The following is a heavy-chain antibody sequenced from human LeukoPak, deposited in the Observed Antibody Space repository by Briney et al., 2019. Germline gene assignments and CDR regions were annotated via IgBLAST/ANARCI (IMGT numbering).Heavy chain of an antibody. CDR1: GFIFSDYS. D-gene: IGHD1-26*01. CDR2: ISSSSSTV. V-gene: IGHV3-48*01. CDR3: ARGEDAIVGVPGPNY. J-gene: IGHJ4*02. Sequence: GGSLRLSCAASGFIFSDYSMNWVRQAPGKGLEWVSLISSSSSTVYYADSVKGRFTISRDYANNSLFLQMNGLTAEDTAVYYCARGEDAIVGVPGPNYWGQGTLVSVSS.